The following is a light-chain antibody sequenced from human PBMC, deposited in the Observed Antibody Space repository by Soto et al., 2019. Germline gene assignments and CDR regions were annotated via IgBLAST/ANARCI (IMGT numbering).Light chain of an antibody. CDR3: QQYNNWPWT. CDR2: AAS. CDR1: QGISSY. V-gene: IGKV1-8*01. Sequence: AIRMTQSPSSLSASTGDRVTITCRASQGISSYLAWYQQKPGKAPKLLIYAASTLQSGVPSRFSGSGSGTDFTLTISSLQSEDFAVYYCQQYNNWPWTFGHGTKVDIK. J-gene: IGKJ1*01.